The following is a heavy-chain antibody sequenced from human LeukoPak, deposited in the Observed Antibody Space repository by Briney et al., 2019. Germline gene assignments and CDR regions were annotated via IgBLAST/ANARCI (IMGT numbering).Heavy chain of an antibody. CDR2: IYYSGST. CDR3: ARSGYAASDY. D-gene: IGHD3-22*01. CDR1: GGSISSSSYY. Sequence: SETLSLTCTVSGGSISSSSYYWGWIRQPPGKGLEWIGSIYYSGSTYYSPSLKSRVTISVDTSKNQFSLKLSSVTAADTAFYFCARSGYAASDYWGQGALVTVSS. J-gene: IGHJ4*02. V-gene: IGHV4-39*07.